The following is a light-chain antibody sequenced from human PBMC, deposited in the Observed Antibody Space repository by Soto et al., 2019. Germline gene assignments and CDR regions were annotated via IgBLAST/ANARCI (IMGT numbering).Light chain of an antibody. CDR1: QSISRY. J-gene: IGKJ1*01. CDR3: HQSYSAPWT. CDR2: AAS. Sequence: DIQVTQSPSSLSASVGDRVTITCRASQSISRYLNWYRQKPGTAPNLLIYAASNLQSGVPSRFSGSGSGTDFPLTISSLQPGDFATYSCHQSYSAPWTFGQGTKVEIK. V-gene: IGKV1-39*01.